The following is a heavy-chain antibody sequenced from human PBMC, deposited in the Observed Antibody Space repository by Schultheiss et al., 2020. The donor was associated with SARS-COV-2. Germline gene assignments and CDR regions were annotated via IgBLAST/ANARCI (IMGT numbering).Heavy chain of an antibody. J-gene: IGHJ6*02. CDR2: IWYDGSNK. Sequence: GGSLRLSCAASGFTFSSYGMHWVRQAPGKGLEWVAVIWYDGSNKYYADSVKGRFTISRDNSKNTLYLQMNSLRAEDTAVYYCARGSDMITFGGVIVGYYYYYGMDVWGQGTTVTVSS. CDR3: ARGSDMITFGGVIVGYYYYYGMDV. CDR1: GFTFSSYG. V-gene: IGHV3-33*01. D-gene: IGHD3-16*02.